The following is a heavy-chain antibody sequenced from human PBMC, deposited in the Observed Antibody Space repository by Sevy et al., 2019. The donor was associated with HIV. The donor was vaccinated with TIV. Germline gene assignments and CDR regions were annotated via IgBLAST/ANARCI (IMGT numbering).Heavy chain of an antibody. D-gene: IGHD3-3*01. CDR2: ISYDGSNK. J-gene: IGHJ6*02. CDR3: ARSTYYDFWSGCHGIYYYYYGMDV. Sequence: GGSLRLSCAASGFTFSSYAMHWVRQAPGKGLEWEAVISYDGSNKYYADSVKGRFTISRDNSKNTLYLQMNSLRAEDTAVYYCARSTYYDFWSGCHGIYYYYYGMDVWGQGTTVTVSS. CDR1: GFTFSSYA. V-gene: IGHV3-30-3*01.